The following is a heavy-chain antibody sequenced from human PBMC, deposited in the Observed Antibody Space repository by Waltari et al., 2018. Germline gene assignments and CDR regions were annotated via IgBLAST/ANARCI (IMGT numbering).Heavy chain of an antibody. V-gene: IGHV4-34*01. CDR1: GGSFSGYY. CDR2: INHSGIT. D-gene: IGHD2-15*01. Sequence: QVQLQQWGAGLLKPSETLSLTCAVYGGSFSGYYWSWIRQPPGKGLEWIGEINHSGITNYNPSLKSRVTISVDTSKYQFSLKLSSVTAADTAVYYCARGYCSGGSCSHYYYYYMDVWGKGTTVTVSS. CDR3: ARGYCSGGSCSHYYYYYMDV. J-gene: IGHJ6*03.